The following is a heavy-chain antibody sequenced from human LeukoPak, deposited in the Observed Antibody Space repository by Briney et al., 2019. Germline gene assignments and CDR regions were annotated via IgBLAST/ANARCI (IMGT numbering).Heavy chain of an antibody. CDR2: MYNSGST. V-gene: IGHV4-59*01. J-gene: IGHJ4*02. D-gene: IGHD4-17*01. Sequence: SETLSLTCTVSGGSISGSYWSWIRQPPGKGLEWIAYMYNSGSTNYNPSLKSRVTISIDTSKNQFSLKLSSLTAADTAIYYCARGIESYGDYGYWGQGILDTVSS. CDR1: GGSISGSY. CDR3: ARGIESYGDYGY.